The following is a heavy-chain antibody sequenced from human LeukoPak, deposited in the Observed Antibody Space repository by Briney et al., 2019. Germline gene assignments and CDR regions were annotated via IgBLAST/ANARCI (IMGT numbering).Heavy chain of an antibody. CDR3: ARIYLKMASAS. D-gene: IGHD2-8*01. CDR1: GFTFSSYW. V-gene: IGHV3-7*01. CDR2: IKQDGSEK. J-gene: IGHJ5*02. Sequence: PPWGSLRLSCAASGFTFSSYWMSWVRQAPGKGLEWVANIKQDGSEKYYVDSVKGRFTISRDNAKNSVSLQMNSLRAEDTAVYYCARIYLKMASASWGQGTLVTVSS.